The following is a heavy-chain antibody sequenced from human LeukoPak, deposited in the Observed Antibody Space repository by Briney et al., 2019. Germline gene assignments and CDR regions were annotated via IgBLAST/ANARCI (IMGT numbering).Heavy chain of an antibody. CDR1: GFTFDNLA. CDR3: ARDRGLTVYHFDY. J-gene: IGHJ4*02. D-gene: IGHD3-10*01. Sequence: GGSLRLSCATSGFTFDNLAMHWVRQAPGKGLEWVSGISWNSGSRGYADSVKGRFTISRDNARNSLSLEMNSLRTEDTALYFCARDRGLTVYHFDYWGQGILVTVSS. CDR2: ISWNSGSR. V-gene: IGHV3-9*01.